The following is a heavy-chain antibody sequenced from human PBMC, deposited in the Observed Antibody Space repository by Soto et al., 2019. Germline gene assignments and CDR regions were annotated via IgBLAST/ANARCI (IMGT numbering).Heavy chain of an antibody. V-gene: IGHV3-11*01. CDR3: ARAHRSGYYYFDH. J-gene: IGHJ4*02. CDR2: ISSTGNTV. CDR1: GFTFSDHY. Sequence: QVQVVESGGDLVKPGGSLRLSCAASGFTFSDHYMTWIRQAPGKGLEWVSYISSTGNTVYYADSVQGRFTISRDNAKNSPFLQMNSLRAEDTAVYYCARAHRSGYYYFDHWGQGTLVTVSS. D-gene: IGHD3-22*01.